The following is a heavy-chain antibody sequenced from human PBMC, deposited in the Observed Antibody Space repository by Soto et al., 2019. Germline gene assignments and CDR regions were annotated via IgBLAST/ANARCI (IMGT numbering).Heavy chain of an antibody. CDR1: GGTFSSYT. V-gene: IGHV1-69*04. D-gene: IGHD2-2*01. Sequence: ASVKVSCKASGGTFSSYTISWVRQAPGQGLEWMGRIIPILGIANYAQKFQGRVTITADKSTSTAYMELSSLRSEDTAVYYCARDLGSCSSTSCLPPNWFDPWGQGTLVTVSS. CDR3: ARDLGSCSSTSCLPPNWFDP. J-gene: IGHJ5*02. CDR2: IIPILGIA.